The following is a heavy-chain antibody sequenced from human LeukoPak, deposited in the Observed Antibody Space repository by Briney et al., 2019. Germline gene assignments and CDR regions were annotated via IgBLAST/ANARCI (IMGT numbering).Heavy chain of an antibody. Sequence: ASVKVSCEASGYTFTSYDITWVRQAPGQGLEWMGWISAYNGNTNYAQNLQGRVTMTTDTSTSTAYMELRSLRSDDTAVYYCARAPWDSSGYYYVSYYWGQGTLVTVSS. CDR3: ARAPWDSSGYYYVSYY. D-gene: IGHD3-22*01. CDR1: GYTFTSYD. V-gene: IGHV1-18*01. CDR2: ISAYNGNT. J-gene: IGHJ4*02.